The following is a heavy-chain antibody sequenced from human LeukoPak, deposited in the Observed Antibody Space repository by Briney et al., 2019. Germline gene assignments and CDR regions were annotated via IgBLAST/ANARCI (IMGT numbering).Heavy chain of an antibody. CDR2: INHSGST. Sequence: SETLSLTCAVYGGSFSGYYWSWIRQPPGKGLEWIGEINHSGSTNYNPSLKSRVTISVDTSKNQFSLKLSSVTAADTAAYYCARSKYYYGSGSYLSPEPLYYYYGMDVWGKGTTVTVSS. CDR3: ARSKYYYGSGSYLSPEPLYYYYGMDV. J-gene: IGHJ6*04. CDR1: GGSFSGYY. V-gene: IGHV4-34*01. D-gene: IGHD3-10*01.